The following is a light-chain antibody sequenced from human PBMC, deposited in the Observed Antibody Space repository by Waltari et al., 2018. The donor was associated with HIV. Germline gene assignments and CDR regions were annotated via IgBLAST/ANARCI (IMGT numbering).Light chain of an antibody. CDR2: DVF. CDR1: SSDIGAYEY. Sequence: QSALTQPASVSGSPGQSITISCTGTSSDIGAYEYVSWYRQHPDKAPQLLIYDVFYRPSGVSHRFSGPKSGNTASLTISGLQAEDEAVYSCSSYTTTNTIIFGGGTKLTVL. J-gene: IGLJ2*01. V-gene: IGLV2-14*03. CDR3: SSYTTTNTII.